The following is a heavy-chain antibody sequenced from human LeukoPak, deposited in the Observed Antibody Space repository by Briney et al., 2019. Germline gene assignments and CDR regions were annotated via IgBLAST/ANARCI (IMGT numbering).Heavy chain of an antibody. D-gene: IGHD4-17*01. CDR1: GFTFSSYW. Sequence: GGSLRLSCAASGFTFSSYWMHWVRQAPGKGLVWVSRINSDGSSTRYADSVKGRFTISRDNAKNTLHLQMNSLRAEDTAVYYCARAQPPLYGDYVGWGQGTLVTVSS. CDR2: INSDGSST. V-gene: IGHV3-74*01. CDR3: ARAQPPLYGDYVG. J-gene: IGHJ4*02.